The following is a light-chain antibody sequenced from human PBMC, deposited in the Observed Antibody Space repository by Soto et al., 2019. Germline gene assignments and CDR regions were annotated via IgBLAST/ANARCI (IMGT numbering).Light chain of an antibody. J-gene: IGLJ1*01. CDR3: WSYAGSSTCFYV. V-gene: IGLV2-23*02. CDR1: SSDVGSYNL. Sequence: QSALTQSASVSGSPGQSITISCTGTSSDVGSYNLVSWYQQHPGKAPKLMIYEVTKRPSGVSNRFSGSKSGNTASLTISGLQAEDEADYYCWSYAGSSTCFYVFGSGTKVTVL. CDR2: EVT.